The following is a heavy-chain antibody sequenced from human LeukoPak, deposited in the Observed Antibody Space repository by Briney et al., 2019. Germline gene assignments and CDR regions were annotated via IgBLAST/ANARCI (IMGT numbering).Heavy chain of an antibody. J-gene: IGHJ4*02. D-gene: IGHD3-9*01. CDR3: ARVSDISAAAYFDY. V-gene: IGHV3-20*04. CDR1: GFTFDDYG. CDR2: INWNGGST. Sequence: GGSLRPSCAASGFTFDDYGLSWVRQAPGKGLEWVSTINWNGGSTGYADSVKGRFTISRDNAKNSLYLQMNSLRAEDTALYYCARVSDISAAAYFDYWGQGTLVTVSS.